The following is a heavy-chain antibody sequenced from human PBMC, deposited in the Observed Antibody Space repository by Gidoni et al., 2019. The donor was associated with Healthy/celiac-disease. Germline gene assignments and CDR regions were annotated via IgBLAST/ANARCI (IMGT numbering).Heavy chain of an antibody. V-gene: IGHV3-30*18. D-gene: IGHD1-26*01. Sequence: QVQLVESWGGVAKPGRSLRLSCAASGFTFSSPGMHWFRQPPGKGLEWVAVISYDGSNKYYADSVKGRFTISRDKSKNTLYLQMNSLRAEDTAVYYCAKDLAGVGAIWSDAFDIWGQGTMVTVSS. CDR3: AKDLAGVGAIWSDAFDI. CDR1: GFTFSSPG. J-gene: IGHJ3*02. CDR2: ISYDGSNK.